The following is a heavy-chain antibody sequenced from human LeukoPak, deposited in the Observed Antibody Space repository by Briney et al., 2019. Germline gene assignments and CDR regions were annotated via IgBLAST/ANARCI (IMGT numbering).Heavy chain of an antibody. J-gene: IGHJ4*02. D-gene: IGHD3-10*01. CDR3: AKGYYGSGSYGWFDY. Sequence: PGGSLRLSCAASGFTFSNYGMHWARQAPGKGLEWVAFIGFDGSDHSYADSVKGRFTISRDNSKNTLFLHMNSLRAEDTAVYFCAKGYYGSGSYGWFDYWGQGTLVTVSS. V-gene: IGHV3-30*02. CDR1: GFTFSNYG. CDR2: IGFDGSDH.